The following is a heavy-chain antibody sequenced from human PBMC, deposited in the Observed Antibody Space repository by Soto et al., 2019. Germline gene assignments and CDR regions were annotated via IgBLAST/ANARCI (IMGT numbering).Heavy chain of an antibody. CDR3: ARDSLALFDS. CDR2: IYSSGST. J-gene: IGHJ4*02. Sequence: QVQLQESGPGLVKPSETLSLTCTVSDGSVSSGSHYWTWMRQPPGKGLEWIGYIYSSGSTLYNPSLKSRVIISADTSMNQFSLKLSSVTAADTAVYYCARDSLALFDSWGQGTLVTVSS. CDR1: DGSVSSGSHY. V-gene: IGHV4-61*01. D-gene: IGHD5-12*01.